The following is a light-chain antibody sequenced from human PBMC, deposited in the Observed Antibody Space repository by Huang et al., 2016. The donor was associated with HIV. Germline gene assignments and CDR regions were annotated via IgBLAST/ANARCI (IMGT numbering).Light chain of an antibody. CDR2: GAS. Sequence: EIVMTQSPATLSVSPGERATLSCGASQSVSSNLAWYQQKPGQTPRLLIFGASTRATGGPARLSGSGSGTDFTLTISSLQSEDFAVYYCQQYDNWPPTFGQGTKVEI. J-gene: IGKJ1*01. V-gene: IGKV3-15*01. CDR1: QSVSSN. CDR3: QQYDNWPPT.